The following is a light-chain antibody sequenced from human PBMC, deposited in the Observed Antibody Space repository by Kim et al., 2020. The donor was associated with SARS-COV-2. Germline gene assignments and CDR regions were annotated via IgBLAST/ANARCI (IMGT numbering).Light chain of an antibody. Sequence: SPGDRASLSCMTSQPMAKDLLAWYQKEPGQAPRLLIYHASVQASDDPVRFSGSGSATDFTLTIKSLGPEDFAVYYCQRYGGPPPYTFGRGTKLEIK. CDR3: QRYGGPPPYT. V-gene: IGKV3-20*01. J-gene: IGKJ2*01. CDR2: HAS. CDR1: QPMAKDL.